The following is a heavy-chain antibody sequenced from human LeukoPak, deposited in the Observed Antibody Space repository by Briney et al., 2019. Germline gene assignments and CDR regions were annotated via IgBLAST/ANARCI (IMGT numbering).Heavy chain of an antibody. CDR3: ARPGETMGRRFDI. CDR2: INHSGSV. J-gene: IGHJ3*02. CDR1: GGSISSGGYY. V-gene: IGHV4-39*07. D-gene: IGHD2-21*01. Sequence: PLETLSLTCTVSGGSISSGGYYWNWIRQPPGKGLEWIGEINHSGSVNYNPSLKSRVTMSVDTSKNQFSLKLSSVTAADTAVYYCARPGETMGRRFDIWGQGTMVTVSS.